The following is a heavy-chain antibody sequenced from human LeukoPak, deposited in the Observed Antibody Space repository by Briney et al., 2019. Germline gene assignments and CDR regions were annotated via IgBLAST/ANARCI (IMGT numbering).Heavy chain of an antibody. J-gene: IGHJ4*02. CDR3: ARLGGSTWYSSSSDRAPDY. V-gene: IGHV4-39*01. D-gene: IGHD6-6*01. CDR1: GGSISSSSYY. Sequence: SETLSLTCTVSGGSISSSSYYWGWIRQPPGKGLEWIGSIYYSGSTYYNPSLKSRVTISVDTSKNQFSLKLSSVTAADTAVYYCARLGGSTWYSSSSDRAPDYWGQGTLVTVSS. CDR2: IYYSGST.